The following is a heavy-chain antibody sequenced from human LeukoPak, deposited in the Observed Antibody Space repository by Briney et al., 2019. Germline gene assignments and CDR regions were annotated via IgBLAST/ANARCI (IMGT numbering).Heavy chain of an antibody. Sequence: ASVKVSCKASGYTFTSYYMHWVRQAPGQGLEWMGLINPSGGSTSYAQKFQGRVTMTRDMSTSTVYMELSSLRSEDTAVYYCAIKASQQLGGAEYFQHWGQGTLVTVSS. D-gene: IGHD6-13*01. CDR2: INPSGGST. CDR1: GYTFTSYY. V-gene: IGHV1-46*01. CDR3: AIKASQQLGGAEYFQH. J-gene: IGHJ1*01.